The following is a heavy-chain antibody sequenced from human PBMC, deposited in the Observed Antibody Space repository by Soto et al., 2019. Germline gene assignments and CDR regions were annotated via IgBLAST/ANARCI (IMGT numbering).Heavy chain of an antibody. Sequence: SETLSLTCTVSGGSISSGGYYWSWIRHHPGKGLEWIGYIYYSGSTYHNPSLKSRVTISVDTSKNQFSLKLSSVTAADTAVYSCARARHYYGSGSYLSPPAGFDYWGQGTLVTVSS. V-gene: IGHV4-31*03. CDR1: GGSISSGGYY. CDR3: ARARHYYGSGSYLSPPAGFDY. J-gene: IGHJ4*02. CDR2: IYYSGST. D-gene: IGHD3-10*01.